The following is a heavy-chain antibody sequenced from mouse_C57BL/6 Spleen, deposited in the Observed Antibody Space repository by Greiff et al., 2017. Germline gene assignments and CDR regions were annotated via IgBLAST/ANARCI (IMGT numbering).Heavy chain of an antibody. V-gene: IGHV1-55*01. CDR1: GYTFTSYW. J-gene: IGHJ2*01. D-gene: IGHD1-1*01. Sequence: VQLQQPGAELVKPGASVKMSCKASGYTFTSYWITWVKQRPGQGLEWIGDIYPGSGSTNYNEKFKSKATLTVDTSSSTAYMQLSSLTSEDSAVYYCARGGYGSSYPYYFDYWGQGTTRTVSS. CDR3: ARGGYGSSYPYYFDY. CDR2: IYPGSGST.